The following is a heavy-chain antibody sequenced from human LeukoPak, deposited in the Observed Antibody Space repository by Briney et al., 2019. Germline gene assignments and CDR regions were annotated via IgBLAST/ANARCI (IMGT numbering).Heavy chain of an antibody. CDR1: SGSISSYY. V-gene: IGHV4-59*12. J-gene: IGHJ5*02. CDR3: ARDSYYFGSGSDNTPYNWFDP. CDR2: IYYSGST. D-gene: IGHD3-10*01. Sequence: SETLSLTCTVSSGSISSYYWSWIRQSPGKGLEWIGYIYYSGSTNYNPSLKSRVTISVDKSKNQFSLKLSSVTAADTAMYYCARDSYYFGSGSDNTPYNWFDPWGQGTLVTVSS.